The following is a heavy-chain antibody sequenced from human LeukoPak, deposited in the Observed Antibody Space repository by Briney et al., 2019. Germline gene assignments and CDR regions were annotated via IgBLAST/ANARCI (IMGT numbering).Heavy chain of an antibody. J-gene: IGHJ5*02. Sequence: ASVKVSCKASGYTFIGYYIHWVRQAPGQGLEWMGWINPNSGGTNYAQKFQGRVTMTRDTSISTVYMELSRLRSDDTAVYYCAKLPMIVVVVGWFDPWGQGTLVTVSS. CDR3: AKLPMIVVVVGWFDP. CDR1: GYTFIGYY. D-gene: IGHD3-22*01. V-gene: IGHV1-2*02. CDR2: INPNSGGT.